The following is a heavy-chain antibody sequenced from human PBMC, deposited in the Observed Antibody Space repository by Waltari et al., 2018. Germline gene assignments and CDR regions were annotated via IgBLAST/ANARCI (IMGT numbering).Heavy chain of an antibody. V-gene: IGHV1-2*06. CDR3: VRRAPVYYDFGRETYGIDV. CDR1: GYTFTNYY. D-gene: IGHD3-3*01. J-gene: IGHJ6*01. Sequence: QVQLVQSGAEVTKPGASVKVSCKASGYTFTNYYMNFVRQAPGQGLEWMGRINPRSGATNYAQKLQGRVIMTRDTSINTAYMELSSLTSDDTAVYYCVRRAPVYYDFGRETYGIDVWGEGTTVTVSS. CDR2: INPRSGAT.